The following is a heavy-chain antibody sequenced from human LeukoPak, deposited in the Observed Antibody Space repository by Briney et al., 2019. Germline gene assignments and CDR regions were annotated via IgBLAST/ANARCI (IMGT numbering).Heavy chain of an antibody. CDR1: GFTFSSSS. J-gene: IGHJ3*02. CDR2: ISSSGSAI. CDR3: ASCGGGNCLQANAFDM. V-gene: IGHV3-21*01. Sequence: GGSLKPSCAAPGFTFSSSSMSWVRQAPGKGLEWVSSISSSGSAIEYADSVRGRFTSSRDNAKNSLYLQMSSLRSDDTAVYYCASCGGGNCLQANAFDMWGQGTMVTVSS. D-gene: IGHD2-15*01.